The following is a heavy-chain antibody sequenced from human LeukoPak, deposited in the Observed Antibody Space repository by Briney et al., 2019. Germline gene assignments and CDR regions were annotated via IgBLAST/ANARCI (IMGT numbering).Heavy chain of an antibody. J-gene: IGHJ4*02. CDR1: GGSFSGYC. CDR2: INPSGNT. CDR3: ARRRDGHINPFDY. V-gene: IGHV4-34*01. Sequence: PSETLSLTCAVYGGSFSGYCWSWIRESPGKGLEWIGEINPSGNTNYNPSLKSRATISVDTSKNQFSLKLTSAAAADTTVYYCARRRDGHINPFDYWGQGTLVTVSS. D-gene: IGHD5-24*01.